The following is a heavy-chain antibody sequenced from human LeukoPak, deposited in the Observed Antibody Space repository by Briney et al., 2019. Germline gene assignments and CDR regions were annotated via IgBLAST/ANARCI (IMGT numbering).Heavy chain of an antibody. CDR2: IIPVLNIT. V-gene: IGHV1-69*04. CDR1: GGTFSSSA. D-gene: IGHD5-18*01. CDR3: ARDQGLTAPPPYGLDG. Sequence: SVKVSCKTSGGTFSSSAITWVHQAPGQGLEWMGRIIPVLNITTYAQKFQGSVTITADTSTSTVYMELSSLRSEETAVYYCARDQGLTAPPPYGLDGWGQGTTVIVSS. J-gene: IGHJ6*02.